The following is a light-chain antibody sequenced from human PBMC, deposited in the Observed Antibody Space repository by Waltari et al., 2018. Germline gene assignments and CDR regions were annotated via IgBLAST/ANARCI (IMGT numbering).Light chain of an antibody. V-gene: IGKV1-5*03. CDR3: QQYNTYPIT. Sequence: DIQMTQSPSTLSASVGDRVTITCRASQNVFNWLAWYQQKSGQAPRLLIYKASSLHGGVPSRFSGGGSGTEFTLTISSLQPDDFATYFCQQYNTYPITFGGGTKVDI. CDR2: KAS. CDR1: QNVFNW. J-gene: IGKJ4*01.